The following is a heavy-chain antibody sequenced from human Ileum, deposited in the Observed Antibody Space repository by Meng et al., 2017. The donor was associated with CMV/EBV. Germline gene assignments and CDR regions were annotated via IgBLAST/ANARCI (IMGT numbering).Heavy chain of an antibody. CDR3: AKVSDWNYGFDP. CDR2: ISSDGTVT. V-gene: IGHV3-74*03. Sequence: GGSLRLSCVGSGFTFSNYWMHWARQVPGKGLVWVSRISSDGTVTTYADSVKGRFTISRDNAENTLYLQMTRLRVEDTALYYCAKVSDWNYGFDPWGQGTLVTVSS. D-gene: IGHD1-7*01. J-gene: IGHJ5*02. CDR1: GFTFSNYW.